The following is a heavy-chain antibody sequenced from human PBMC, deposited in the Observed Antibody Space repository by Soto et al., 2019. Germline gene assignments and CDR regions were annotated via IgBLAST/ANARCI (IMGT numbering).Heavy chain of an antibody. CDR2: INPNSGGT. J-gene: IGHJ6*02. CDR1: GYTFTGYY. V-gene: IGHV1-2*04. Sequence: ASVKVSCKASGYTFTGYYMHWVRQAPGQGLEWMGWINPNSGGTNYAQKFQGWVTMTRDTSISTAYMELSRLKTEDTAVYYCTTLWTSRILYYAPGMDVWGQGTTVTVSS. CDR3: TTLWTSRILYYAPGMDV. D-gene: IGHD2-15*01.